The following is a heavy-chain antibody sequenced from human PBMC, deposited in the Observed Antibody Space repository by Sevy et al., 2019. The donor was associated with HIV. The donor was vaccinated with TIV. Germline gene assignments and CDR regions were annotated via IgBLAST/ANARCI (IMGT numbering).Heavy chain of an antibody. CDR3: AREVAYSSSWCDY. J-gene: IGHJ4*02. V-gene: IGHV1-2*02. CDR1: GYTFTGYY. D-gene: IGHD6-13*01. Sequence: ATVKVSCKASGYTFTGYYMHWVRQAPRQGLERMGWINPNSRGTTYAQKFQGRVTMTRDTSISTAYMELSRLRSDDTAVYYCAREVAYSSSWCDYWGQGTLVTVSS. CDR2: INPNSRGT.